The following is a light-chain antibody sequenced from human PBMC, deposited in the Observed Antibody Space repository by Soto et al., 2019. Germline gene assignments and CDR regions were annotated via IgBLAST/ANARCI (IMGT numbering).Light chain of an antibody. CDR2: DAS. Sequence: EIVLTQSPATLSLSPGERATLSCRASQSVSSYLAWYQQKPGQAPRLLIYDASNRATGIPARFSGSGSGIDFTLTISSLEPEDFAVYYCQQRSNWPPGTFGGGTKVEIK. V-gene: IGKV3-11*01. CDR1: QSVSSY. J-gene: IGKJ4*01. CDR3: QQRSNWPPGT.